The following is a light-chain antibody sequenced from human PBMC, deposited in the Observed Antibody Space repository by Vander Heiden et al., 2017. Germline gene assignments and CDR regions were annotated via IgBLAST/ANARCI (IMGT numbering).Light chain of an antibody. J-gene: IGKJ4*01. V-gene: IGKV3D-15*01. CDR2: GAS. CDR1: QSVSGT. CDR3: QQYNQWPLT. Sequence: IVMTQSPATLSVSPGERATLSCRASQSVSGTLAWYQQKPVQTPRLLIYGASTRASGIPARFSGSGSGTEFTLTISSLQSEDFAVYYCQQYNQWPLTFGGGTKLEIK.